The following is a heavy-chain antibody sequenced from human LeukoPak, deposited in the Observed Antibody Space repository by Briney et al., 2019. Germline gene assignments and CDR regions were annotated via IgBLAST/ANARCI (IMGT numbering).Heavy chain of an antibody. CDR2: INAGNGNT. D-gene: IGHD3-10*01. Sequence: ASVKVSCKASGYTFTNYAIHWVRQAPGQRLEWMGWINAGNGNTEYSQNLQDRVTITRDTSATTAYMELSSLRSEDTAVYYCARGSYFYGSGSFMGSGYWGQGTLVTVSS. CDR3: ARGSYFYGSGSFMGSGY. J-gene: IGHJ4*02. CDR1: GYTFTNYA. V-gene: IGHV1-3*01.